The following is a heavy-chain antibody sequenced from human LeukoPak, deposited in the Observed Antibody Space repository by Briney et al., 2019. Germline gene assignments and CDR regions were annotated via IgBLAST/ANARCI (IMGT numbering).Heavy chain of an antibody. J-gene: IGHJ4*02. V-gene: IGHV3-72*01. CDR3: AGGSGSYYYFDY. Sequence: GGSLRLSCAASGFTFSDHYMDWVRQAPGKGLEWVGRTRNKANSYTTEYAASVKGRFTISRDDSKNSLYLQMNSLKTEDTAVYYCAGGSGSYYYFDYWGQGTLVTVSS. CDR2: TRNKANSYTT. D-gene: IGHD1-26*01. CDR1: GFTFSDHY.